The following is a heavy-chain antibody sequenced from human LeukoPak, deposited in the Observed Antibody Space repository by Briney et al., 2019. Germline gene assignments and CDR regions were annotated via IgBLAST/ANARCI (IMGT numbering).Heavy chain of an antibody. CDR3: ARVKMGATVSDYYYYYMDV. CDR2: IISHGGNT. D-gene: IGHD1-26*01. Sequence: GGSLRLSCTASGFSFSSYTMHWVRQAPGKGLEYVSAIISHGGNTHYTNSVKGRFTISRDNSENTLYLQMGSLRPDDMAVYYCARVKMGATVSDYYYYYMDVWGKGTTVTVSS. V-gene: IGHV3-64*01. CDR1: GFSFSSYT. J-gene: IGHJ6*03.